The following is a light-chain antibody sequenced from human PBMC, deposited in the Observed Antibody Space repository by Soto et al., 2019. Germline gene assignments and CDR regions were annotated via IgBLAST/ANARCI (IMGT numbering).Light chain of an antibody. CDR3: QQRSNWPLT. Sequence: EIVLTQSPATLSLSPGERATLSCRASQSVRNLIAWYQQKPGQAPRLLIDETSNRATGIPARFSGSGSGTDFTLTISSLEPEDLAIYYCQQRSNWPLTFGGGTRVEIK. J-gene: IGKJ4*01. CDR1: QSVRNL. CDR2: ETS. V-gene: IGKV3-11*01.